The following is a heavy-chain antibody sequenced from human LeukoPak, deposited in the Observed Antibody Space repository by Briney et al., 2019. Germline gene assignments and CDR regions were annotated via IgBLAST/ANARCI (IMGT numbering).Heavy chain of an antibody. CDR1: GYTFTSYD. D-gene: IGHD6-6*01. CDR3: ARGPNSSSGDFDY. Sequence: ASVKVSCKASGYTFTSYDINWVRQATGQGLEWMGWMNPNSGNTGYARKFQGRVTITRNTSISTAYMELSSLRSEDTAVYYCARGPNSSSGDFDYWGQGTLVTVSS. V-gene: IGHV1-8*03. J-gene: IGHJ4*02. CDR2: MNPNSGNT.